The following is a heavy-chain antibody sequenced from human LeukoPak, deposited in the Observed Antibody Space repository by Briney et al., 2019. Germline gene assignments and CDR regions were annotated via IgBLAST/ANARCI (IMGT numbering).Heavy chain of an antibody. CDR2: IIPIFGTA. D-gene: IGHD3-16*01. J-gene: IGHJ4*02. CDR1: GGTFSSYA. V-gene: IGHV1-69*13. CDR3: ARHDGHDYVWGSYDY. Sequence: ASVKVSCKASGGTFSSYAISWVRQAPGQGLEWMGGIIPIFGTANYAQKFQGRVTITADESTSTAYMELSSLRSEDTAVYYCARHDGHDYVWGSYDYWGQGTLVTASS.